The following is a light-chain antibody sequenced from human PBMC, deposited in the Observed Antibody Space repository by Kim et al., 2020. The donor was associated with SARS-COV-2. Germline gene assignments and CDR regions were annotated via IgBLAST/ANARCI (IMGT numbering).Light chain of an antibody. CDR1: KLGDKY. CDR3: QAWGTRTVV. Sequence: SYELTQPPSVSVSPGHTASITCSGDKLGDKYAYWYQQKPGQSPVLVIYEDNKRPSGIPERFSASNSENTATLTISGTQAIDEADYYCQAWGTRTVVFGGGTQLTVL. CDR2: EDN. V-gene: IGLV3-1*01. J-gene: IGLJ2*01.